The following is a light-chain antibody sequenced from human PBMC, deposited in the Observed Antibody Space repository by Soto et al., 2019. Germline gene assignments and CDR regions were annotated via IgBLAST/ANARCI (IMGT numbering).Light chain of an antibody. CDR3: AAWDDSLNSHV. V-gene: IGLV1-44*01. CDR2: HNS. CDR1: SSNVGRNT. Sequence: QSVLTQPPSASGAPGQRVTISCSGSSSNVGRNTVSWYQQLPGTAPKLLIYHNSQWPSGVPDRFSGSRSGTSASLAISELQSEDEADYYCAAWDDSLNSHVFGTGTKLTVL. J-gene: IGLJ1*01.